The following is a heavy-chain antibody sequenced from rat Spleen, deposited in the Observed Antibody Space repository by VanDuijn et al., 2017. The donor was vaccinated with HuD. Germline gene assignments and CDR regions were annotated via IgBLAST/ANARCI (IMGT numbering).Heavy chain of an antibody. CDR3: ARGWERFAY. V-gene: IGHV2-6*01. Sequence: QVQLKESGPGLVQPSQTLSLTCTVSGFSLTSYTISWVRQPPGKGLEWIGAISSGGTPYYNSGLNPRVSISRDISKSQVFLKMNSLQTEDTAMYFCARGWERFAYWGQGTLVTVSS. CDR2: ISSGGTP. D-gene: IGHD5-1*01. J-gene: IGHJ3*01. CDR1: GFSLTSYT.